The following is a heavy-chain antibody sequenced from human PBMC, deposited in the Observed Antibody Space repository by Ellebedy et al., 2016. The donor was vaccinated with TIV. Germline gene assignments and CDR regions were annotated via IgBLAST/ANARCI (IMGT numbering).Heavy chain of an antibody. Sequence: AASVKVSCKTSGYTFINYGITWVRQAPGQGLEWMGWISVHNGKPNYAQKFQGRVLMTTDASTSTGYMELRNLRSDDTAVYYCGRVGPDGDPPWGQGTQVTVSS. D-gene: IGHD4-17*01. J-gene: IGHJ5*02. CDR2: ISVHNGKP. CDR1: GYTFINYG. CDR3: GRVGPDGDPP. V-gene: IGHV1-18*01.